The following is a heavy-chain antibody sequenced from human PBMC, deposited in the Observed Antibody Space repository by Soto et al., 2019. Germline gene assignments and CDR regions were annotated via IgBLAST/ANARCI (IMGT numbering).Heavy chain of an antibody. CDR3: ATSYGNAWYTY. J-gene: IGHJ4*02. V-gene: IGHV4-61*01. D-gene: IGHD6-13*01. CDR1: GASVSSGSFY. CDR2: IYHTGKT. Sequence: SETLSLTCDVSGASVSSGSFYYHWIRQAPGKGLEWIGYIYHTGKTNYSPSLRSRITISSDTSKNQFSLKLNSVTVADTAVYYCATSYGNAWYTYWGQGTQVTVSS.